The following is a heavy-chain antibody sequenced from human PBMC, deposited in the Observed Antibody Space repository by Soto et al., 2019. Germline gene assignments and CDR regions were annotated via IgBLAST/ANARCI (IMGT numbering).Heavy chain of an antibody. CDR2: IYYSGST. CDR1: GGSISSYY. J-gene: IGHJ4*02. Sequence: SETLSLTCTVSGGSISSYYWSWIRQPPGKGLEWIGYIYYSGSTNYNPSLKSRVTISVDTSKNQFSLKLSSVTAADTAVYYCARDYYYDSSGYFSGGYFDYWGQGTLVTVSS. D-gene: IGHD3-22*01. V-gene: IGHV4-59*01. CDR3: ARDYYYDSSGYFSGGYFDY.